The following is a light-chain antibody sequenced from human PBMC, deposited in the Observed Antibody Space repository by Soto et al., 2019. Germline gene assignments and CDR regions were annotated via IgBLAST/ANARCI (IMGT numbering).Light chain of an antibody. J-gene: IGLJ3*02. V-gene: IGLV2-23*01. CDR2: EGS. Sequence: QSALTQPASVSGSPGQSITISCTGTSSDVGSYNIVSWYQRHPGKAPKLMIYEGSKRPSGVSHRFSGSKSGNTASLTISGLQAEDEADYYCCSYAGSSTWVFGGGTKVTVL. CDR1: SSDVGSYNI. CDR3: CSYAGSSTWV.